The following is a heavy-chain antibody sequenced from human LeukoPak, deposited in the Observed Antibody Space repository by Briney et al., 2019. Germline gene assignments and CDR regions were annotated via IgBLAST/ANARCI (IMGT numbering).Heavy chain of an antibody. V-gene: IGHV3-30*02. CDR2: IRYDGSNK. D-gene: IGHD6-13*01. CDR1: GFTFSSYG. J-gene: IGHJ3*02. Sequence: GGSLRLSCAASGFTFSSYGMHWVRQAPGKGLEWVAFIRYDGSNKYYADSVKGRFTISRDNSKNTLYLQMNSLRAEHTAVYYCAKDTGYSRPQRDAFDIWGQGTMVTVSS. CDR3: AKDTGYSRPQRDAFDI.